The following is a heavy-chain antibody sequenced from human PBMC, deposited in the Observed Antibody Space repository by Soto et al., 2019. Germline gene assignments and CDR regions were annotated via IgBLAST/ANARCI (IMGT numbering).Heavy chain of an antibody. D-gene: IGHD2-2*01. CDR3: ARGSTGSTYSWFDS. J-gene: IGHJ5*01. V-gene: IGHV1-3*05. CDR2: INAGNGDT. Sequence: QVQLVQNGSEEKKPGASVKVSCKASGYTFSSYAMHWVRQAPGQRLEWMGWINAGNGDTKYSQKLQGRVTITRDTSATTAYMELSSLRSQDTAVYYCARGSTGSTYSWFDSWGQGTLVTVSS. CDR1: GYTFSSYA.